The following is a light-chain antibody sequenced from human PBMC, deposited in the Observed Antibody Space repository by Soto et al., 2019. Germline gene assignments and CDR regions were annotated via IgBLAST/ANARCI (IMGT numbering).Light chain of an antibody. CDR3: QQYNYWPWT. CDR2: GAS. J-gene: IGKJ1*01. Sequence: EIVLTQSPGTLSLSPGERATLSCRASQSVSSSYLAWYQQKPGQAPRLLIYGASSRATGIPDRFSGSGSGTDFTLTISRLQSEDFAVYYCQQYNYWPWTFXQGTKVDIK. V-gene: IGKV3-20*01. CDR1: QSVSSSY.